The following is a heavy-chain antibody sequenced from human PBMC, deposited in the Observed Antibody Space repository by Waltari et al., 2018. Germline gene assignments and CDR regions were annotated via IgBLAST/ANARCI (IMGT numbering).Heavy chain of an antibody. D-gene: IGHD3-10*01. V-gene: IGHV4-4*02. CDR1: GGSISSSNW. J-gene: IGHJ6*02. CDR3: ARAPSQYYYCSGSPTWGMDV. CDR2: IYHSAST. Sequence: QVQLQESGPGLVKPSGTLSLTCAVSGGSISSSNWWSGVRQPPGKGLEWIGEIYHSASTTHNPSLKSRFTISLDKSKNQLSLKLSSVTAADTAVSYCARAPSQYYYCSGSPTWGMDVWGQGTTVTVSS.